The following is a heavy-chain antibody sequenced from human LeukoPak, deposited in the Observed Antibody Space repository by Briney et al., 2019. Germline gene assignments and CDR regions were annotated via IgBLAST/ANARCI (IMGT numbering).Heavy chain of an antibody. J-gene: IGHJ4*02. Sequence: SETLSLTCTVSGGSISSYYWSWIRQPPGKGLEWIGYIYYSGSTNYNPSLKSRVTISVDTSKNQFSLKLSSVTAADTAVYSCARESHCTNGVCYGGSFDYWGQGTLVTVSS. CDR2: IYYSGST. CDR1: GGSISSYY. D-gene: IGHD2-8*01. V-gene: IGHV4-59*01. CDR3: ARESHCTNGVCYGGSFDY.